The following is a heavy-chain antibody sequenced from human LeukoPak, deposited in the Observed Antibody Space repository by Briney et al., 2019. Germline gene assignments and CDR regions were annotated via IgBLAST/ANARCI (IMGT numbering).Heavy chain of an antibody. Sequence: GGSLRLSCAASGFTFSSYEMNWVRQAPGKGLEWVSYISSSGSTIYYADSVKGRFTISRDNAKNSLYLQMNSLRAEDTALYYCAKEEVITTSLNYWGQGTLVTVSS. CDR3: AKEEVITTSLNY. D-gene: IGHD3-22*01. CDR1: GFTFSSYE. J-gene: IGHJ4*02. CDR2: ISSSGSTI. V-gene: IGHV3-48*03.